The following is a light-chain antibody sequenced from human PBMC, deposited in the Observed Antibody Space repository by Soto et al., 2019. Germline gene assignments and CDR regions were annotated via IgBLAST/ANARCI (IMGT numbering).Light chain of an antibody. CDR3: SSYTSSSTLLDV. V-gene: IGLV2-14*01. CDR2: EVS. Sequence: QSALTQPASVSGSPGQSITISCTGTSSDVGGYNYVSWYQQHPGKAPKIMIYEVSNRPSGVSNRFSGSKSGNTASLTISGLQAEDEADYYCSSYTSSSTLLDVFGTGTKLTVL. CDR1: SSDVGGYNY. J-gene: IGLJ1*01.